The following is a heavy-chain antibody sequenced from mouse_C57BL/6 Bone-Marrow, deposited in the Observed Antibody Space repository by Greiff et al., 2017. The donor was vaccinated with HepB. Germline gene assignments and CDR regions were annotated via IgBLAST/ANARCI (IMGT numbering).Heavy chain of an antibody. CDR3: ARNYGSYYAMDY. Sequence: VKLQESGAELARPGASVKMSCKASGYTFTSYTMHLVKQRPGQGLEWIGYINPSSGYTKYNQKFKDKATLTAYKPFSTAYMQLSSLTSEDSAVYYCARNYGSYYAMDYWGQGTSVTVSS. CDR2: INPSSGYT. J-gene: IGHJ4*01. CDR1: GYTFTSYT. D-gene: IGHD1-1*01. V-gene: IGHV1-4*01.